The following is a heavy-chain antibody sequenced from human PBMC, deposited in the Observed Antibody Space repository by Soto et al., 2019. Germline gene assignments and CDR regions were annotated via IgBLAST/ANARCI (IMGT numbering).Heavy chain of an antibody. Sequence: EVQLLESGGGLVQPGGSLRLSCVGSGFTFINYAMNWVRQTPGKGLEWVSTISGGGDRTFDADTVKGRFTISRDNSKNTVNLQMNSPRADDTAVYYCARKVFGSTSRPDWWYFDLWGRGTLVTVSS. CDR1: GFTFINYA. CDR2: ISGGGDRT. V-gene: IGHV3-23*01. J-gene: IGHJ2*01. CDR3: ARKVFGSTSRPDWWYFDL. D-gene: IGHD2-2*01.